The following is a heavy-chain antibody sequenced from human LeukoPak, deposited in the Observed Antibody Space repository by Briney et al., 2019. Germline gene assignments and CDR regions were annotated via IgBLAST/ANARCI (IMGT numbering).Heavy chain of an antibody. CDR2: IYYSGST. CDR1: GGSISSSSYY. Sequence: SETLSLTCTVSGGSISSSSYYWGWIRQPPGKGLEWIGSIYYSGSTYYNPSLKSRVTISVDTSKNQFSLKLSSVTAADTAVYCCARNPPLPIFGVVIVGAFDIWGQGTMVTVSS. V-gene: IGHV4-39*07. CDR3: ARNPPLPIFGVVIVGAFDI. D-gene: IGHD3-3*01. J-gene: IGHJ3*02.